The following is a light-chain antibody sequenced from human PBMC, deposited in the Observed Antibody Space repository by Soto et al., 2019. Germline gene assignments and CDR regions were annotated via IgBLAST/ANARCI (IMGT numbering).Light chain of an antibody. CDR1: QSVTGTN. Sequence: MVLTQSPVTLSLSPGEGATLSCRASQSVTGTNLAWYQQIAGQAPTLLIYDAVRRATGIPDRFSGSGSGTAFSLTISRLEPEDFAVYYCHQYGSSLGTFGQGTKVEI. CDR3: HQYGSSLGT. J-gene: IGKJ2*01. V-gene: IGKV3-20*01. CDR2: DAV.